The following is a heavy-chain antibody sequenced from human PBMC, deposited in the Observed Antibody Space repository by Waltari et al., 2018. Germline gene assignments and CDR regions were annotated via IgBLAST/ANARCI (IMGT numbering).Heavy chain of an antibody. V-gene: IGHV1-3*01. Sequence: QVQLVQSGAEVKKPGASVKVSCKASGYTFTSYAMHWVRQAPGQRLAWIGWINAGNGNTKYSQKFQGRVTITRDTSASTAYMELSSLRSEDTAVYYCARDHSNPGDGWFDPWGQGTLVTVSS. CDR1: GYTFTSYA. CDR2: INAGNGNT. J-gene: IGHJ5*02. CDR3: ARDHSNPGDGWFDP. D-gene: IGHD4-4*01.